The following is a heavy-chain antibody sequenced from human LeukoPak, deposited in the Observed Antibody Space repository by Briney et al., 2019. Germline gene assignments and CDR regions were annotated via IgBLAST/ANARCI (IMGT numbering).Heavy chain of an antibody. D-gene: IGHD3-10*01. Sequence: TSEPLSLTCSVSGGFMRSYYWSWLRQPPGKGVEWIAYIYNSGTTNYTPSLRSRVTISVDKSKNQFSLQMNSVRAADTAGYYCAIHHSYGSGSFDYWGQGTLVTVSS. J-gene: IGHJ4*02. CDR3: AIHHSYGSGSFDY. V-gene: IGHV4-59*08. CDR1: GGFMRSYY. CDR2: IYNSGTT.